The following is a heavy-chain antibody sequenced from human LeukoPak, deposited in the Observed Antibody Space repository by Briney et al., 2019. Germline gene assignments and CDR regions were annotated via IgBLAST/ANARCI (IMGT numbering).Heavy chain of an antibody. CDR2: IYHSGST. V-gene: IGHV4-38-2*02. D-gene: IGHD6-6*01. CDR3: ARNELGSSSSGNDY. Sequence: SETLSLTCTVSGYSISSGYYWGWIRQPPGKGLEWIGSIYHSGSTYYNPSLKSRVTISVDTSKNQFSLKLSSVTAADTAVYYCARNELGSSSSGNDYWGQGTLVTVSS. CDR1: GYSISSGYY. J-gene: IGHJ4*02.